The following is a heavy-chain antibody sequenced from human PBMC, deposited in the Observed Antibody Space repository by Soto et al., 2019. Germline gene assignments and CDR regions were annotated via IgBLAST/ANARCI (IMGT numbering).Heavy chain of an antibody. V-gene: IGHV3-30*18. CDR3: AKDQYYYDSSGYYFHY. CDR2: ISYDGSNK. D-gene: IGHD3-22*01. CDR1: GFTFSSYG. J-gene: IGHJ4*02. Sequence: PGGSLRLSCAASGFTFSSYGMHWVRQAPGKGLEWVAVISYDGSNKYYADSVKGRFTISRDNSKNTLYLQMNSLRAEDTAVYYCAKDQYYYDSSGYYFHYWGQGTLVPVSS.